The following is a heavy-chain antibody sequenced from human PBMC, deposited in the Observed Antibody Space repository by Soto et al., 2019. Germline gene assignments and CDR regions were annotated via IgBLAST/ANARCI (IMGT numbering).Heavy chain of an antibody. J-gene: IGHJ4*02. V-gene: IGHV4-39*01. CDR3: ARRRSPDYGNWYFDY. D-gene: IGHD4-17*01. Sequence: SETLSLTCTVSGGSISNSNCYWAWIRQPPGKGLEWIGSIFSGGSTYYNPSLKSRVTISVDTSKNQFSLQLSSVTAADTAVYYCARRRSPDYGNWYFDYWGQGTLVTVS. CDR1: GGSISNSNCY. CDR2: IFSGGST.